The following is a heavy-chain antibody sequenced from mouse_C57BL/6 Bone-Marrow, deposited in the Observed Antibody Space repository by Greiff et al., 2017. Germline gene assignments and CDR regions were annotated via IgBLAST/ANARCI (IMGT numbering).Heavy chain of an antibody. V-gene: IGHV14-1*01. CDR3: TTPSITYFGY. CDR1: GFNIKDSY. CDR2: IDPEDGDT. D-gene: IGHD1-1*01. J-gene: IGHJ2*01. Sequence: VQLKQSGAELVRPGASVKLSCTASGFNIKDSYMHWVKQRPEQGLEWIGRIDPEDGDTEYAPKFQGKATMAADTSSNTAYLQLSSLTSEDTAVHYCTTPSITYFGYWGQGTTLTVSS.